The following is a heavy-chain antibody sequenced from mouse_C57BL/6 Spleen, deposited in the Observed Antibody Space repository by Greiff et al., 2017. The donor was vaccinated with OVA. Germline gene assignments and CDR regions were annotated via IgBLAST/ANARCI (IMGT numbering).Heavy chain of an antibody. J-gene: IGHJ4*01. CDR3: DTGTKEYDMDY. CDR1: GYTFTSYT. Sequence: QVQLQQSGAELVRPGASVKMSCKASGYTFTSYTMHWVKQRPGKGLEWIGYINPSSGYTKYNQKFKVKATLTADKSSSTAYMQLRSLTSEDSAVYYCDTGTKEYDMDYWGQGTSVTVSS. V-gene: IGHV1-4*01. D-gene: IGHD2-14*01. CDR2: INPSSGYT.